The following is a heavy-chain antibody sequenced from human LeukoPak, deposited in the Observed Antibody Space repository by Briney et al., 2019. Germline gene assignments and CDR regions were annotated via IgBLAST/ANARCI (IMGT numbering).Heavy chain of an antibody. Sequence: ASVKVSCKGSGYTFNGYYMHWVRQAPGQGLEWMGWISAYNGNTNYAQKLQGRVTMTTDTSTSTAYMELRSLRSEDTAVYYCARALPHRRLMDTTMEQHWFDPWGQGTLVTVSS. CDR2: ISAYNGNT. CDR3: ARALPHRRLMDTTMEQHWFDP. D-gene: IGHD5-18*01. CDR1: GYTFNGYY. V-gene: IGHV1-18*04. J-gene: IGHJ5*02.